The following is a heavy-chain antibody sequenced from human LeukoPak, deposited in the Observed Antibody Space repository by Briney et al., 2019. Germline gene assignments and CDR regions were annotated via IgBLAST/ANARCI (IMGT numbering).Heavy chain of an antibody. CDR3: ARHESVATVH. Sequence: GESLKISCKGSGYSCTSHWIGGVRQMPGKGLEWMGIIYPADSDTRDSPSFQGQVTISADKSISTAYLQWSSLKASDTAMYYSARHESVATVHWGQGTLVTVSS. CDR1: GYSCTSHW. V-gene: IGHV5-51*01. J-gene: IGHJ4*02. D-gene: IGHD5-12*01. CDR2: IYPADSDT.